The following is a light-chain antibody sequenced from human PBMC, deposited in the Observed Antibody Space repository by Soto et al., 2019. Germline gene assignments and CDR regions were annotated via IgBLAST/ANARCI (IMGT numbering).Light chain of an antibody. CDR1: QGISSY. J-gene: IGKJ2*01. Sequence: IQLTQSPSSLSASVGDRVTITCRASQGISSYLAWYQQKPGKAPKLLIYAASTLQSGVPSRFSGSGSGTDFTLTISSLQPEDFATYYCQQYGSSPPMYTFGQGTKLEIK. CDR2: AAS. V-gene: IGKV1-9*01. CDR3: QQYGSSPPMYT.